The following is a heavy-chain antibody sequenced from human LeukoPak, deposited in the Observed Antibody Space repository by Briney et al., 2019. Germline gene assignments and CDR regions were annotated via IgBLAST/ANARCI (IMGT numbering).Heavy chain of an antibody. CDR2: IYHSGST. CDR3: ARARMNGGLIDY. Sequence: SETLSLTCTVSGGSISSGGYYWSWIRQPPGKGLEWIGYIYHSGSTYYNPSLKSRVTISVDRSKNQFSLKLSSVTAADTAVYYCARARMNGGLIDYWGQGTLVTVSS. J-gene: IGHJ4*02. D-gene: IGHD1-1*01. CDR1: GGSISSGGYY. V-gene: IGHV4-30-2*01.